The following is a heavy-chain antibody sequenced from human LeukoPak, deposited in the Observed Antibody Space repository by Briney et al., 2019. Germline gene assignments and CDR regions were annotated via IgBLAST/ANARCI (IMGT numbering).Heavy chain of an antibody. J-gene: IGHJ4*02. CDR3: ARGPAIIAAAGFDY. D-gene: IGHD6-13*01. CDR1: GYTFTGYY. CDR2: INPNSGGT. V-gene: IGHV1-2*02. Sequence: ASVKVSCKASGYTFTGYYMHWVRQAPGQGLEWMGWINPNSGGTNYAQKFQGRVTMTRDTSISTAYMELSRLRSDDTAVYYCARGPAIIAAAGFDYWGQGTLVTVSS.